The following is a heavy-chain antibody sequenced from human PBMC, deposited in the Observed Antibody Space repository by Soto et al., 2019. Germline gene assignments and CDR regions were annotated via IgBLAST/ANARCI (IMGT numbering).Heavy chain of an antibody. Sequence: QVQLVQSGADVKKPGASVKVSCKASGYTFTSYGISWVRQAPGQGLEWMGWINAYNGNKKYAQKLQGRVNMTTDTSTSTDYMELRSLRSDDRAVYYCARDLGQQLFDYWGQGTLVTVSS. CDR2: INAYNGNK. J-gene: IGHJ4*02. CDR3: ARDLGQQLFDY. CDR1: GYTFTSYG. V-gene: IGHV1-18*01. D-gene: IGHD6-13*01.